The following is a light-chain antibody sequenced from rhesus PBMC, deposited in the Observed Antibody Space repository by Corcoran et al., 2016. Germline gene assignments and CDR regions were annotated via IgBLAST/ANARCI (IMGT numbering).Light chain of an antibody. CDR2: EVT. CDR3: CSNAGSYTFV. CDR1: SSDIGDNKY. Sequence: QAALTQPRSVSGSPGQSVTISCTGSSSDIGDNKYVSWHQQHPGTAPKLMIYEVTKRPSGVSDRFSGSKSGNTASLTISGLQAEDEADYYCCSNAGSYTFVFGSGTKLTVL. J-gene: IGLJ6*01. V-gene: IGLV2-32*01.